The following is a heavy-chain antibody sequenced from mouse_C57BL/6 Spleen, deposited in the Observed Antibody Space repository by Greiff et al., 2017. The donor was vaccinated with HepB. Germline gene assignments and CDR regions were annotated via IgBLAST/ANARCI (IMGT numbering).Heavy chain of an antibody. J-gene: IGHJ2*01. CDR2: IYPGGGYT. Sequence: VQLVESGAELVRPGTSVKMSCKASGYTFTNYWIGWAKQRPGHGLEWIGDIYPGGGYTNYNEKFKGKATLTADKSSSTAYMQFSSLTSEDSAIYYCARKDPPYYFDYWGQGTTLTVSS. CDR1: GYTFTNYW. V-gene: IGHV1-63*01. CDR3: ARKDPPYYFDY.